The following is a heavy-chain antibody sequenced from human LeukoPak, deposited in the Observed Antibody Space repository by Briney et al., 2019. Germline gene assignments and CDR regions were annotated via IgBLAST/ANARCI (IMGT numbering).Heavy chain of an antibody. CDR2: IIPILGIA. CDR3: AGGATVTTYYYYYYMDV. CDR1: GGTFSSYA. J-gene: IGHJ6*03. Sequence: SVKVSCKASGGTFSSYAISWVRQAPGQGLEWMGRIIPILGIANYAQKLQGRVTMTTDTSTSTAYMELSSLRSEDTAVYYCAGGATVTTYYYYYYMDVWGKGTTVTVSS. V-gene: IGHV1-69*04. D-gene: IGHD4-17*01.